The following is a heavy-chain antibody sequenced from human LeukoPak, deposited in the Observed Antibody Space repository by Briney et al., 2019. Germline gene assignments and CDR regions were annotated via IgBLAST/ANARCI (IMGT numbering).Heavy chain of an antibody. CDR3: ARDRLSAIGYFDY. CDR2: INPSGGST. Sequence: ASVKVSCKASGYTFTNYYLHWVRQAPGQGLEWMRLINPSGGSTSYAQKFQGRVTMTRDTSTSTIYMELNSMRSDDTAVYYCARDRLSAIGYFDYWGQGTLVTVSS. J-gene: IGHJ4*02. V-gene: IGHV1-46*01. CDR1: GYTFTNYY. D-gene: IGHD3-16*01.